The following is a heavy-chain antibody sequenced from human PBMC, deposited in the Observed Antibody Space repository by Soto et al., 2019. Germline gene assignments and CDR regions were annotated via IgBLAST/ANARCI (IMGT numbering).Heavy chain of an antibody. CDR1: GFSLSNARMG. D-gene: IGHD6-13*01. J-gene: IGHJ3*02. CDR2: IFSNDEK. Sequence: QVTLKESGPVLVKPTETLTLTCTVSGFSLSNARMGVSWIRQPPGKALEWLAHIFSNDEKSYSTSLKSRLTISKDTSNSQVVLTMTNMDPVDTATYYCARIVYSSSWYSGYDAFDIWGQGTMVTVSS. CDR3: ARIVYSSSWYSGYDAFDI. V-gene: IGHV2-26*01.